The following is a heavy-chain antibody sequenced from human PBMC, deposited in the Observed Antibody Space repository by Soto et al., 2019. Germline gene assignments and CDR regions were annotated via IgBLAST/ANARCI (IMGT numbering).Heavy chain of an antibody. V-gene: IGHV4-4*02. CDR2: SDHSGST. CDR3: ARGIGEYQLLSRWFDP. Sequence: ESLLLTCAVSGGSFSSCAMSWCVHPPGGKRLGWIGVSDHSGSTNYNPSLKSRVTISVDKSKNKLYLKLNCVTAADTAVYYCARGIGEYQLLSRWFDPWGQGTLVTVS. CDR1: GGSFSSCAM. J-gene: IGHJ5*02. D-gene: IGHD2-2*01.